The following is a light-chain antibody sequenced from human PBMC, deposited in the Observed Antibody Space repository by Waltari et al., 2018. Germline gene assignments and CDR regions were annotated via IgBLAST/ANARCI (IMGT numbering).Light chain of an antibody. V-gene: IGLV1-44*01. J-gene: IGLJ2*01. Sequence: QSVLTQPPSASGTPGQRATIPCSGSSANTGSKTVNWYQHLPGTAPKLLIYGNNQRPSGVPDRFSGSKSGTSASLAISGLQSEDEADYYCAAWDDSLNVLVFGGGTKLTVL. CDR3: AAWDDSLNVLV. CDR1: SANTGSKT. CDR2: GNN.